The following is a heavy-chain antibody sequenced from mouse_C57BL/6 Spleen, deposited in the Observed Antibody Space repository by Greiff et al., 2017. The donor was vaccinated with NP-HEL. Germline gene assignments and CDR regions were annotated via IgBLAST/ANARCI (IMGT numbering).Heavy chain of an antibody. CDR1: GYAFSSYW. V-gene: IGHV1-80*01. J-gene: IGHJ4*01. D-gene: IGHD1-1*01. CDR2: IYPGDGDT. Sequence: VQLQQSGAELVKPGASVKISCKASGYAFSSYWMNWVKQRPGKGLEWIGQIYPGDGDTNYNGKFKGKATLTADKSSSTAYMQLSSLTSEDSAVDFCARQITTVVAPLSMDYWGQGTSVTVSS. CDR3: ARQITTVVAPLSMDY.